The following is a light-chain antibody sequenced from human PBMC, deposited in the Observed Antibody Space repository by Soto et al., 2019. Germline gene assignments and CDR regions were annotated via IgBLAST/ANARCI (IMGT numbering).Light chain of an antibody. J-gene: IGLJ1*01. V-gene: IGLV2-11*01. Sequence: QAVVTQPRSVSGSPGQSVTISCTGTSSDVGGYNYVSWYQQHPGKAPKLMIYDVSKRPSGVPDRFSGSKSGNTASLTISGLQAEDEAYYYCCSYAGSYYVFGTGTKVTVL. CDR2: DVS. CDR1: SSDVGGYNY. CDR3: CSYAGSYYV.